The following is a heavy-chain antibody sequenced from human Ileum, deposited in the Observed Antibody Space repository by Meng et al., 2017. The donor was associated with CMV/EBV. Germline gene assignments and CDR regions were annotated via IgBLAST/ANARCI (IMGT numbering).Heavy chain of an antibody. D-gene: IGHD1-14*01. CDR3: VKTTQSPYS. J-gene: IGHJ4*02. CDR2: IGGSGHLT. CDR1: GFAFSSHA. V-gene: IGHV3-23*01. Sequence: GESLKISCAASGFAFSSHAMNWVRRAPGKGLEWVSTIGGSGHLTWCADSVRGRFTISRDNSKNTLFLHMNSLRADDTAVYFCVKTTQSPYSWGQGTLVTVSS.